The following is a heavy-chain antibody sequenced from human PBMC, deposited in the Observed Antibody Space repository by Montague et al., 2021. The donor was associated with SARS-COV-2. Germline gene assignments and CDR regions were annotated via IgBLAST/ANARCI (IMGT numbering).Heavy chain of an antibody. V-gene: IGHV4-34*01. D-gene: IGHD3-3*01. Sequence: SETLSLTCAVYGGSFSGYYWSWIRQPPGKGLEWIGEVKDSGSTNYIPSLKSRVAISVDTSKNQFSLKLRSVTAADTAVYFCARGALTGVNYEFWMGSYTSPLDYWGQGALVTVSS. CDR1: GGSFSGYY. J-gene: IGHJ4*02. CDR3: ARGALTGVNYEFWMGSYTSPLDY. CDR2: VKDSGST.